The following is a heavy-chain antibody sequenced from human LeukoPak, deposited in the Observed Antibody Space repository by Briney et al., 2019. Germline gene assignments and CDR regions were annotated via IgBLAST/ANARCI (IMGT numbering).Heavy chain of an antibody. V-gene: IGHV3-7*01. D-gene: IGHD5-12*01. CDR2: IKQDGSEK. CDR1: GFTFSSYW. J-gene: IGHJ6*02. Sequence: GGSLRLSCAASGFTFSSYWMSWVRQAPGKGLEWVANIKQDGSEKYYVDSVKGRFTISRDNAKNSLYLQMNSLRAEDTAVYYCARGYSGYDSYGMDVRGQGTTVTVSS. CDR3: ARGYSGYDSYGMDV.